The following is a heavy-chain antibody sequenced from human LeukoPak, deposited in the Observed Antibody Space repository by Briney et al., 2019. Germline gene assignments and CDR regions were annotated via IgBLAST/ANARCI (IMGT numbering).Heavy chain of an antibody. CDR2: IYYSGST. CDR3: ARPATVTTPDAFDI. Sequence: SETLSLTCTVSGGSISSYYWSWIRQPPGKGLEWIGYIYYSGSTNYNPSLKSRVTISVDTSKNQFSLKLSSVTAADTAVYYCARPATVTTPDAFDIWGQGTMVTVSS. J-gene: IGHJ3*02. D-gene: IGHD4-17*01. V-gene: IGHV4-59*01. CDR1: GGSISSYY.